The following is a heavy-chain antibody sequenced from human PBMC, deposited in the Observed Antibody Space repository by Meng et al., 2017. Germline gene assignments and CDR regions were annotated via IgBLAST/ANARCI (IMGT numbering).Heavy chain of an antibody. J-gene: IGHJ1*01. CDR2: INPNSGGT. CDR3: ARGDYYDSSGYYSFWYFQH. V-gene: IGHV1-2*06. Sequence: VRLGQAGAEVKKPGASVKVSCKAAGYTFTGYYMHWVRQAPGQGLEWMGRINPNSGGTNYAQKFQGRVTMTRDTSISTAYMELSRLRSDDTAVYYCARGDYYDSSGYYSFWYFQHWGQGTLVTVSS. CDR1: GYTFTGYY. D-gene: IGHD3-22*01.